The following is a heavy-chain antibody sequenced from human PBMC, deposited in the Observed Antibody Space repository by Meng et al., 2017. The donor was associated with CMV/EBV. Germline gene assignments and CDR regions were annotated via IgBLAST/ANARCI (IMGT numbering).Heavy chain of an antibody. CDR1: GGSISSYY. D-gene: IGHD2-2*01. J-gene: IGHJ5*02. V-gene: IGHV4-4*07. Sequence: LQEPGPGLVNPPETLALTCTASGGSISSYYWSWIRQPAGKGLEWSGRIYTSGSTNYNPSLKSRVTMSVDTSKNQFSLKLSSVTAADTAVYYCARDLMNCSSTSCANWFDPWGQGTLVTVSS. CDR2: IYTSGST. CDR3: ARDLMNCSSTSCANWFDP.